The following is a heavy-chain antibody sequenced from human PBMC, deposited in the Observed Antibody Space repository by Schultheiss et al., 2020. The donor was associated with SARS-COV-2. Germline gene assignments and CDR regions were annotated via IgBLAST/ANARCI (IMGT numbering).Heavy chain of an antibody. D-gene: IGHD3-10*01. CDR3: ARGLRLLWFGELTGLDY. CDR2: IYYSGST. J-gene: IGHJ4*02. CDR1: GGSISSGGYY. V-gene: IGHV4-31*03. Sequence: SQTLSLTCTVSGGSISSGGYYWSWIRQHPGKGLEWIGYIYYSGSTYYNPSLKSRVTISVDTSKNQFSLKLSSVTAADTAVDYCARGLRLLWFGELTGLDYWGQGTLVTVSS.